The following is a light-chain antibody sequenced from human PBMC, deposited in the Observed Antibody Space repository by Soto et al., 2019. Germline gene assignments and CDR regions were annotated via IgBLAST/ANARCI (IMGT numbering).Light chain of an antibody. CDR1: QGITNW. J-gene: IGKJ5*01. CDR3: QQYDILPIT. Sequence: DIQMTQSPSSVSASVGARVTITCRASQGITNWLAWYQQKPGKAPNLLIYDASNLEIGVPSRFSGSGSGTHFTFTISSLQTEDIGTYYCQQYDILPITFGRGTRLEIK. CDR2: DAS. V-gene: IGKV1-33*01.